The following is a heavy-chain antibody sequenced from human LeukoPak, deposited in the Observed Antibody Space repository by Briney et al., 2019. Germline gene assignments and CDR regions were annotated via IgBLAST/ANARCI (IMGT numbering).Heavy chain of an antibody. CDR2: IYYSGST. CDR1: GGSISSYY. Sequence: SETLSLTCTVSGGSISSYYWSWIRQPPGKGLEWIGYIYYSGSTNYNPSLKSRVTISVDTSKNQFSLKLRSVTAADTAVYYCAREKQLVLDYWGQGTLVTVSS. V-gene: IGHV4-59*01. D-gene: IGHD6-6*01. CDR3: AREKQLVLDY. J-gene: IGHJ4*02.